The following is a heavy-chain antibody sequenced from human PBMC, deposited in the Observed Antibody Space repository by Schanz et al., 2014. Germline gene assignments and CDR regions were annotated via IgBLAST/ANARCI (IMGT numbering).Heavy chain of an antibody. V-gene: IGHV3-11*06. J-gene: IGHJ4*02. CDR2: ISGSDNYI. CDR1: GFTFNDYY. Sequence: QVQLVESGGGLVKPGGSLRLSCAASGFTFNDYYMNWIRQAPGKGLEWVSYISGSDNYINYADSVKGRFTISRDNAKNSLLLLMSSLRAEDSAVYYCARGARQYSGSYSPSDYWGQGTLVTVSS. D-gene: IGHD1-26*01. CDR3: ARGARQYSGSYSPSDY.